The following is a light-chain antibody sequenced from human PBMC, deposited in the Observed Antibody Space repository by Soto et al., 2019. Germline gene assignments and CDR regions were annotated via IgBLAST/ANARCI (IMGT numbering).Light chain of an antibody. CDR3: GTWDYSLSAVV. V-gene: IGLV1-51*01. J-gene: IGLJ2*01. CDR2: DTN. CDR1: NSNVGNNF. Sequence: QSVLTQPPSVSAAPGQKITISCSGSNSNVGNNFVSWYQHLPGTAPKLLIFDTNKRPSGIPDRFSGSKSDTSATLGITGLQTGDEADYFCGTWDYSLSAVVFGGGTKLTV.